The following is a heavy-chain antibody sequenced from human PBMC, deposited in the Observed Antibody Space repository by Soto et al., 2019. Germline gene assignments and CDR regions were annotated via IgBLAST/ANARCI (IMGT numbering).Heavy chain of an antibody. CDR2: VHISGHS. CDR1: GGSVRAPDW. J-gene: IGHJ5*01. V-gene: IGHV4-4*02. CDR3: ARVRQGCSANNCYFDP. Sequence: PSETLSLTCTLSGGSVRAPDWWNWVRQSPDKGLEWIAEVHISGHSNYNPSLRSRVSVSIDSSKNQFYLNLNSVTAADTAIYYYARVRQGCSANNCYFDPWGQGTQVTVSS. D-gene: IGHD1-1*01.